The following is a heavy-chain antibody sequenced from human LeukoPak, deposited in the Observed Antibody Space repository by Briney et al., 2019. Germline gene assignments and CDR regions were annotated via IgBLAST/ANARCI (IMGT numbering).Heavy chain of an antibody. CDR3: ARGLGIAVGSLDY. D-gene: IGHD6-19*01. CDR2: INPSGGST. Sequence: ASVEVSCKASGYTFTSYYMHWVRQTPGQGLEWMGIINPSGGSTSYAQRFQGRVTMTRDTSTSTVYMELSSLRSEDTAVYYCARGLGIAVGSLDYWGQGTLVTVSS. J-gene: IGHJ4*02. V-gene: IGHV1-46*03. CDR1: GYTFTSYY.